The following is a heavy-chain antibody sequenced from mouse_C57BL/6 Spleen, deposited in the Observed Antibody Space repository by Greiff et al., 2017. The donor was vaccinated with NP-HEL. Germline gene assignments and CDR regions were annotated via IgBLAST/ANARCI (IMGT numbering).Heavy chain of an antibody. V-gene: IGHV1-82*01. CDR3: AGITTASGYFDY. Sequence: VQLQQSGPELVKPGASVKISCKASGYAFSSSWMNWVKQRPGKGLEWIGRIYPGDGDTNYNGKFKGKATLTADKSSSTAYMQLSSLTSEDSAVYFCAGITTASGYFDYWGQGTTLTVSS. CDR2: IYPGDGDT. J-gene: IGHJ2*01. D-gene: IGHD1-2*01. CDR1: GYAFSSSW.